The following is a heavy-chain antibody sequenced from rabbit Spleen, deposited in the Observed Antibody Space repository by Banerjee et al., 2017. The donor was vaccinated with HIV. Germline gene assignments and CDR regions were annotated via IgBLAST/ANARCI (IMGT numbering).Heavy chain of an antibody. CDR1: GVSFSDKDV. D-gene: IGHD8-1*01. CDR3: ARDSGSSFSSYGMDL. V-gene: IGHV1S45*01. J-gene: IGHJ6*01. CDR2: INMVTGKS. Sequence: QEQLVESGGGLVQPEGSLTLTCKASGVSFSDKDVMCWVRQAPGKGLEWIACINMVTGKSVYASWAKGRFILSRTSSTKVTLQMTSLTAADTATYFCARDSGSSFSSYGMDLWGPGTLVTVS.